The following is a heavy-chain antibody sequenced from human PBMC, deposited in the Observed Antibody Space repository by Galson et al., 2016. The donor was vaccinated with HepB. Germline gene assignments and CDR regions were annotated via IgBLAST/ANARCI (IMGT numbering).Heavy chain of an antibody. Sequence: SETLSLTCTVSGGSISSSYWSWIRQPPGKGLEWIGYIYHSGYTNYNPSLKRRVTIAVDTSKNQFSLKLTSVTAVDTAVYYCARAPPFDGHSYFDLWGRGTLVTVSS. J-gene: IGHJ2*01. D-gene: IGHD3-10*01. V-gene: IGHV4-59*01. CDR3: ARAPPFDGHSYFDL. CDR2: IYHSGYT. CDR1: GGSISSSY.